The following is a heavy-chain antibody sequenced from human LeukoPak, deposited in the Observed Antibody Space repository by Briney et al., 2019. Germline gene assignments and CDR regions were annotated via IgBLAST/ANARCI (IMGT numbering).Heavy chain of an antibody. CDR2: IGTAGDT. V-gene: IGHV3-13*04. CDR3: ARSSAGRDAFDI. J-gene: IGHJ3*02. Sequence: PGGSLRLSCAASGSTFSSYDMHWVRQATGKGLEWVSAIGTAGDTYYPGSVKGRFTISRENAKNSLYLQMNSLRAGDTAVYYCARSSAGRDAFDIWGQGTMVTVSS. CDR1: GSTFSSYD.